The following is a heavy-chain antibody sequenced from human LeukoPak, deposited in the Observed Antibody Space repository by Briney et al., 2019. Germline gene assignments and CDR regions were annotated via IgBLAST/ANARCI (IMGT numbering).Heavy chain of an antibody. CDR2: IWYDGSNK. V-gene: IGHV3-33*01. Sequence: PGGSLRLSCAASGFTFSSYGMHWVRQAPGKGLEWVAVIWYDGSNKYYADSVKGRFTISRDNSKNTLYLQMNSLRAEDTAVYYCARDDPYQLHPFDYWGQGTLVTVSS. CDR1: GFTFSSYG. D-gene: IGHD2-2*01. CDR3: ARDDPYQLHPFDY. J-gene: IGHJ4*02.